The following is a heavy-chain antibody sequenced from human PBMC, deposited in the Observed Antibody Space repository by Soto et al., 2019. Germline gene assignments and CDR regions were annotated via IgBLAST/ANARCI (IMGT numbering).Heavy chain of an antibody. Sequence: QVQLVQSGAEVKKPGSSVKVSCKASGGTFSSYAISWVRQAPGQGLEWMGGIIPIFGTANYAQKFQGRVTITADESTSTAYMELGSLRSEDTAVYYCARGATVTTYEGPPYYYGMDVWGQGTTVTVSS. D-gene: IGHD4-17*01. V-gene: IGHV1-69*01. CDR1: GGTFSSYA. CDR2: IIPIFGTA. CDR3: ARGATVTTYEGPPYYYGMDV. J-gene: IGHJ6*02.